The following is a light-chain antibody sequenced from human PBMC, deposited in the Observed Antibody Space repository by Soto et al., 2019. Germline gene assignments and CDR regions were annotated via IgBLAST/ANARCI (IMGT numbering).Light chain of an antibody. V-gene: IGKV3-15*01. CDR1: RSINSN. Sequence: IVMTQSPATLXVSLGERATLSCXXSRSINSNLAWYQQKPGQAPRLLMFRASIRAAGFPARFSGSGSGTEFNITISSLQSEDSAVYYCQQYNNWPRATFGGGTKMDI. J-gene: IGKJ4*01. CDR3: QQYNNWPRAT. CDR2: RAS.